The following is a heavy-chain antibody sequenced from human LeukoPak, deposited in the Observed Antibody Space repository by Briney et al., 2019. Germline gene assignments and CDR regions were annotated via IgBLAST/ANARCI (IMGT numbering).Heavy chain of an antibody. V-gene: IGHV4-59*01. CDR1: GGSISSYY. CDR2: IYYSGST. Sequence: SETLSLTCTVSGGSISSYYWSWIRQPPGKGLEWIGYIYYSGSTNYNPSLKSRVTISVDTSKNQFSLKLSSVTAEDTAVYYCARDWDHDAFDIWGQGTMVTVSS. D-gene: IGHD1-26*01. J-gene: IGHJ3*02. CDR3: ARDWDHDAFDI.